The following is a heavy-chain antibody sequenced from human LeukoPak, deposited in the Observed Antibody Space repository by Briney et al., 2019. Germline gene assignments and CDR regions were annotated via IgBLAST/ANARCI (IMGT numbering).Heavy chain of an antibody. D-gene: IGHD6-19*01. J-gene: IGHJ4*02. Sequence: GGSLRLSCAASGFTFSNAWMSWVRQAPGKGLEWVGRIKSKTDGGTTDYAAPVKGRFTISRDDSKNTLYLQMNSLKTEDTAVYYCTTGPPYIAVAGLGYFDYWGQGTLVTVSS. CDR1: GFTFSNAW. CDR2: IKSKTDGGTT. V-gene: IGHV3-15*01. CDR3: TTGPPYIAVAGLGYFDY.